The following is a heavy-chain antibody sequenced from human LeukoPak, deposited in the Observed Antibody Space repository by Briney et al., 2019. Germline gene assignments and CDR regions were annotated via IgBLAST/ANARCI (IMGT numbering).Heavy chain of an antibody. J-gene: IGHJ5*02. D-gene: IGHD3-10*01. CDR2: LYSHGRT. CDR1: GLTVSSNH. Sequence: GGSLRLSCAASGLTVSSNHMSWVRQAPGKGLEWLSVLYSHGRTDYADSVKGRFTISRDNSRNTLYLQMNSLRAEDTAVYYCAKDICPDYYGSGNWFDPWGQGTLVTVSS. V-gene: IGHV3-53*01. CDR3: AKDICPDYYGSGNWFDP.